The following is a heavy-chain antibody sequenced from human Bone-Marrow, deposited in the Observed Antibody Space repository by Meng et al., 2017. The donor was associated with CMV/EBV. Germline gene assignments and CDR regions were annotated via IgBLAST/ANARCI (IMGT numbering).Heavy chain of an antibody. CDR2: IDYGGST. CDR1: GGSISSGGYY. V-gene: IGHV4-31*03. J-gene: IGHJ4*02. CDR3: ARDRVWGLDY. Sequence: LRLSCTVSGGSISSGGYYWSWIRQHPGKGLEWIGHIDYGGSTYYNPSLKSRLIVSVDTSKNQFSLKLSSMTAADTAVYYCARDRVWGLDYWGQGTLVTVSS. D-gene: IGHD3-16*01.